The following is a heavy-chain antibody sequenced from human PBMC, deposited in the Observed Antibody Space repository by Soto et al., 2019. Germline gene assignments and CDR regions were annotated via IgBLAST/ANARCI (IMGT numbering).Heavy chain of an antibody. CDR3: ARSYVQNRPIDY. J-gene: IGHJ4*02. Sequence: ASVKVSCKASGYTLTAYYIHWVRQAPGQGREWMGIMNPGDGSTRYAQMFQGRVTMISDTSTNTVSMELSSLRSEDTAVYYCARSYVQNRPIDYWGQGTLVTVSS. D-gene: IGHD3-10*02. CDR2: MNPGDGST. CDR1: GYTLTAYY. V-gene: IGHV1-46*01.